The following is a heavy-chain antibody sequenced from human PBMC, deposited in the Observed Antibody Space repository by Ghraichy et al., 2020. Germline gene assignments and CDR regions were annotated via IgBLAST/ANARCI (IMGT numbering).Heavy chain of an antibody. CDR1: GFTVSSNY. CDR3: ARDKLGYCTTTSCPHDY. Sequence: GESLNISCAASGFTVSSNYISWVRRAPGKGLEWLSSIDGTSAYIYYADSVKGRFTISRDNAKNSLYLQMNNLRADDTAVYYCARDKLGYCTTTSCPHDYWGQGTLVTVSS. V-gene: IGHV3-21*01. D-gene: IGHD2-2*01. CDR2: IDGTSAYI. J-gene: IGHJ4*02.